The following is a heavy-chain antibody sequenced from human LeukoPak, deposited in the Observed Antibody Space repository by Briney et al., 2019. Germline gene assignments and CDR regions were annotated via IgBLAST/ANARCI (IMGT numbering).Heavy chain of an antibody. CDR3: ARVYVQVTMIVDAFDI. Sequence: GASVKVSCKASGYTFAGYYMHWVRQAPGQGLEWMGWINPNSGGTNYAQKFQGRVTMTRDTSISTAYMELSRLRSDDTAVYYCARVYVQVTMIVDAFDIWGQGTMVTVSS. CDR1: GYTFAGYY. D-gene: IGHD3-22*01. CDR2: INPNSGGT. V-gene: IGHV1-2*02. J-gene: IGHJ3*02.